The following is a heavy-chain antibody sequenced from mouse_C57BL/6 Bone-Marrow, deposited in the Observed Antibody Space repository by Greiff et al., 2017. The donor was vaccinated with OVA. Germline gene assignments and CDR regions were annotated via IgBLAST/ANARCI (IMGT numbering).Heavy chain of an antibody. D-gene: IGHD1-1*01. CDR3: ARSGDYYGSSYYYAMDY. CDR1: GYAFTNYL. CDR2: INPGSGGT. V-gene: IGHV1-54*01. J-gene: IGHJ4*01. Sequence: VQLQQSGAELVRPGPSVKVSCKASGYAFTNYLIEWVKQRPGQGLEWIGVINPGSGGTNYNEKFKGKATLTADKSSSTAYMQLSSLTSEDSAVYFCARSGDYYGSSYYYAMDYWGQGTSVTVSS.